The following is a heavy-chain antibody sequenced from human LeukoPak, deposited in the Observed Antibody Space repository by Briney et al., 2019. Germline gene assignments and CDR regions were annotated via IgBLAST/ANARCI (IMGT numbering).Heavy chain of an antibody. Sequence: SVKVSCKASGGTFSSYAISWVRQAPGQGLEWMGRIIPTFGIANYAQKFQGRVTITADKSTSTAYMELSSLRSEDTAVYCCARIAHCGGDCYLFDYWGQGTLVTVSS. CDR1: GGTFSSYA. D-gene: IGHD2-21*02. J-gene: IGHJ4*02. CDR2: IIPTFGIA. CDR3: ARIAHCGGDCYLFDY. V-gene: IGHV1-69*04.